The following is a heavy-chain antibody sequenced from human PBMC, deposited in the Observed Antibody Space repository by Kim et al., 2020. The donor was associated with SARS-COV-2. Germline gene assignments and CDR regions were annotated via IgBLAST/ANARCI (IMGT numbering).Heavy chain of an antibody. CDR2: ISYDGNNK. Sequence: GGSLTLSCAASGFTFSSYAMHWVRQAPGKGLEWVAVISYDGNNKYYADSVKGRFTISRDNSKNSLYLQMNSLRAEDTAVYYCARAVGGSYYYGMDVWGQGTTVTVSS. D-gene: IGHD3-16*01. J-gene: IGHJ6*02. CDR3: ARAVGGSYYYGMDV. V-gene: IGHV3-30*04. CDR1: GFTFSSYA.